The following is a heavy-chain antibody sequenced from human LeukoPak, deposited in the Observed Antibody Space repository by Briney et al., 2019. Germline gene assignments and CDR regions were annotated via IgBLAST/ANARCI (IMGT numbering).Heavy chain of an antibody. CDR3: AKDRVHGEWELLHDAFDI. D-gene: IGHD1-26*01. CDR2: ISYDGSNK. CDR1: GFTFSSYG. J-gene: IGHJ3*02. V-gene: IGHV3-30*18. Sequence: QPGGSLRLSCAASGFTFSSYGMHWVRQAPGKGLEWVAVISYDGSNKYYADSVKGRFTISRDSAKNTLYLQMNSLRAEDTAVYYCAKDRVHGEWELLHDAFDIWGQGTMVTVSS.